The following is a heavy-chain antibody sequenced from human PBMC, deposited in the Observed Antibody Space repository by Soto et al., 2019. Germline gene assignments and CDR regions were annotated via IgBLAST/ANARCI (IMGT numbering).Heavy chain of an antibody. D-gene: IGHD1-26*01. Sequence: SXTLSLTCTVSGGSISSSSYYWCWIRQPPGKGLEWIGSIYYSGSTYYNPSLKSRVTISVDTSKNQFSLRLSSVAAADTAVYYCASSPRGSYFDYWGQGTLVTVSS. V-gene: IGHV4-39*01. CDR1: GGSISSSSYY. CDR2: IYYSGST. CDR3: ASSPRGSYFDY. J-gene: IGHJ4*02.